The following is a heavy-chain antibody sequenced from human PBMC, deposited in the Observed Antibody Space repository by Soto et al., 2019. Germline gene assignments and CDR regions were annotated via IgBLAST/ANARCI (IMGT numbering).Heavy chain of an antibody. J-gene: IGHJ6*02. Sequence: ASVKVSCKASGYTFTSYYMHWVRQAPGQGLEWMGIINPSGGSTSYAQKFQGRVTMTRDTSTSTVYMELSSLRSEDTAVYYCARSRVGLVGATTKVYYYYYGMDVWGQGTTVTVSS. CDR3: ARSRVGLVGATTKVYYYYYGMDV. CDR2: INPSGGST. V-gene: IGHV1-46*01. CDR1: GYTFTSYY. D-gene: IGHD1-26*01.